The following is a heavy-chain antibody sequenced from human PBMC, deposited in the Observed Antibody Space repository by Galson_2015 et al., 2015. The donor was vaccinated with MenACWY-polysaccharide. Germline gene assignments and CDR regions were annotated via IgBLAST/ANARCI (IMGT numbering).Heavy chain of an antibody. D-gene: IGHD3-22*01. CDR3: AKPAPSYDSSCYYYRKYYFDY. V-gene: IGHV3-23*01. CDR2: ISGSGGST. CDR1: GFTFSSYA. J-gene: IGHJ4*02. Sequence: LRLSCAASGFTFSSYAMSWVRQAPGTGLAWVSAISGSGGSTYYADSVKGRFTISRDNSKNTLYLQMNSLRAEDTAVYYCAKPAPSYDSSCYYYRKYYFDYWGQGTLVTVSS.